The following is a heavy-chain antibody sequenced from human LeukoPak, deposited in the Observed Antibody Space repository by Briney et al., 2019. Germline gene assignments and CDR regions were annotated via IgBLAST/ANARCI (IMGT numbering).Heavy chain of an antibody. V-gene: IGHV4-34*01. CDR1: VGSFSGYS. CDR3: ARGRGAVAGRWYFDL. J-gene: IGHJ2*01. Sequence: SETLSLTCAVYVGSFSGYSWSWIRQPPGKGLEWIGEINHSGSSNYNPSLQSRVTLSVDTSKNQFSLKLSSVTAADTAVYYCARGRGAVAGRWYFDLWGRGTLVIVSS. CDR2: INHSGSS. D-gene: IGHD6-19*01.